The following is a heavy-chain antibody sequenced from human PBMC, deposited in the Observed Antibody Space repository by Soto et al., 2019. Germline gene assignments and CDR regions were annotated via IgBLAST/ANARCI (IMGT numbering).Heavy chain of an antibody. CDR1: GFIFSSYG. V-gene: IGHV3-33*01. CDR2: IWYDGSNK. CDR3: ARGVLTTANYYFDF. Sequence: GGSLRLSCAASGFIFSSYGMHWVRQAPGKGLEWVAVIWYDGSNKYYADSVKGRFIISRDNSKNTLYLQMNSLRAEDTAVYYCARGVLTTANYYFDFWGQGTLVTVSS. D-gene: IGHD4-17*01. J-gene: IGHJ4*02.